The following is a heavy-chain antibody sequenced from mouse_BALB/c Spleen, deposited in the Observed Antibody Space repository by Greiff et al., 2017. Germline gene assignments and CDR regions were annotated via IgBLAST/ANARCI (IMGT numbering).Heavy chain of an antibody. CDR2: ISSGGGST. Sequence: EVKLMESGGGLVKPGGSLKLSCAASGFAFSSYDMSWVRQTPEKRLEWVAYISSGGGSTYYPDTVKGRFTISRDNAKNTLYLQMSSLKSEDTAMYYCARGLGRRAYWGQGTLVTVSA. J-gene: IGHJ3*01. V-gene: IGHV5-12-1*01. CDR1: GFAFSSYD. CDR3: ARGLGRRAY. D-gene: IGHD4-1*01.